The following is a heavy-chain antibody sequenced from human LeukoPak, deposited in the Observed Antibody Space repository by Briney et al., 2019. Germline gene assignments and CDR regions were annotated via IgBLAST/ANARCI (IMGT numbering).Heavy chain of an antibody. CDR3: ARVPRSYYYYYYMDV. J-gene: IGHJ6*03. CDR1: GGSISSSSYY. V-gene: IGHV4-39*07. CDR2: IYYSGST. Sequence: SETLSLTCTVSGGSISSSSYYWGWIRQPPGKGLEWIGSIYYSGSTYYNPSLKSRVTMSADTSKNQFSLKLSSVTAADTAVYYCARVPRSYYYYYYMDVWGKGTTVTVSS.